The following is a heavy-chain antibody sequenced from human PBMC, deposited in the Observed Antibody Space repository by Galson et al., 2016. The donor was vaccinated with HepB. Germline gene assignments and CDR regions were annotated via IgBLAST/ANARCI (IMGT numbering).Heavy chain of an antibody. D-gene: IGHD3-10*01. CDR2: IYYSGST. J-gene: IGHJ5*02. CDR1: GGSISSGDYY. Sequence: TLSLTCTVSGGSISSGDYYWSWIRQPPGKGLEWIGYIYYSGSTYYNPSLKSRVTISLDTSNNQFSLKLSSVTAADTAVYYCARANYYGSGSYMGSWVDPWGQGTLVTVSS. V-gene: IGHV4-30-4*01. CDR3: ARANYYGSGSYMGSWVDP.